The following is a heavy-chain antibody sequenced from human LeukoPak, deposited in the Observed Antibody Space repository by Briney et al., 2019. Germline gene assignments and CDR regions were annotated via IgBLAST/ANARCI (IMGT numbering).Heavy chain of an antibody. CDR1: GGSFSGYY. J-gene: IGHJ2*01. D-gene: IGHD4-17*01. Sequence: LKPSETLSLTCAVYGGSFSGYYWNWIRQPPEKGLEWIGGINQSGSINYNPSLKSRVTMSVDTSKNQFSLKLSSVTAADTAVYYCARGSYGDYGFKHWYFDLWGRGTLVTVSS. CDR2: INQSGSI. V-gene: IGHV4-34*01. CDR3: ARGSYGDYGFKHWYFDL.